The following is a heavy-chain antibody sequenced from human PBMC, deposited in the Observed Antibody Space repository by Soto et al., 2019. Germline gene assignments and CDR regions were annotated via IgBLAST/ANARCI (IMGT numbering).Heavy chain of an antibody. CDR2: TRNKANSYTT. CDR1: GFTFSDHY. D-gene: IGHD6-19*01. J-gene: IGHJ6*02. Sequence: EVPLVESGGGLVQPGGSLRLSCAASGFTFSDHYMDWVRQAPGKGLEWVGRTRNKANSYTTEYAASVKGRFTISRDDSKNSLYLQMNSLKTEDTAVYYCAREFSGYYYYYGMDVWGQGTTVTVSS. V-gene: IGHV3-72*01. CDR3: AREFSGYYYYYGMDV.